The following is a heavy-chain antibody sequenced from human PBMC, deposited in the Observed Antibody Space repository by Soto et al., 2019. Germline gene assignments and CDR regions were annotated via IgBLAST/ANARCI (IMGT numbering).Heavy chain of an antibody. CDR2: ISSSSYI. D-gene: IGHD2-15*01. CDR1: GFTFSSYS. CDR3: ARERKDCSGGSCYYYYGMDV. J-gene: IGHJ6*02. V-gene: IGHV3-21*01. Sequence: GGSLRLSCAASGFTFSSYSMNWVRQAPGKGLEWVSSISSSSYIYYADSVKGRFTISRDNAKNSLYLQMNSLRAEDTAVYYCARERKDCSGGSCYYYYGMDVWGQGTTVTVSS.